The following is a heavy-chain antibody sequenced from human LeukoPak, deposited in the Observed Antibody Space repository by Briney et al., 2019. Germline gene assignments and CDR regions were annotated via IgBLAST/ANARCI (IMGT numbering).Heavy chain of an antibody. Sequence: GGSLRLSCAASGFTFSSYWMHWVRQAPGKGLEWVSAISGSGGSTYYADSVKGRFTISRDNSKNTLYLQMKSLRAEDTAVYYCASQSGNYDYWGQGTLVTVSS. CDR1: GFTFSSYW. CDR3: ASQSGNYDY. CDR2: ISGSGGST. D-gene: IGHD1-7*01. J-gene: IGHJ4*02. V-gene: IGHV3-23*01.